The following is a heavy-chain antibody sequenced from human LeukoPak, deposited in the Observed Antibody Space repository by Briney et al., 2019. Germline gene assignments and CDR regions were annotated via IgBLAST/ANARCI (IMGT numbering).Heavy chain of an antibody. D-gene: IGHD6-13*01. V-gene: IGHV3-9*01. CDR1: GFTFDDYA. Sequence: PGGSLRLSCAASGFTFDDYAMPWVRQAPGKGLEWVSGISWNSGSIGYADSVKGRFTISRDNAKNSLYLQMNSLRAEDTALYYCAKGSISGSSWSHLDYWGQGTLVTVSS. CDR2: ISWNSGSI. J-gene: IGHJ4*02. CDR3: AKGSISGSSWSHLDY.